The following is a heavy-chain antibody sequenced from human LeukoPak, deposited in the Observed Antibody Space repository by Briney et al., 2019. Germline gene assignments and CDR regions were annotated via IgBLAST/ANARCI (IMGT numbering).Heavy chain of an antibody. J-gene: IGHJ4*02. CDR2: IYHSGST. CDR3: ASTGYSYGLFDY. V-gene: IGHV4-59*01. Sequence: SETLSLTCTVSGGSISSYYWSWLRQPPGKGVEWIGDIYHSGSTNYNPSLKSRVTISVDTSKNQFSLKLSAVTAADTAVYYCASTGYSYGLFDYWGQGTLVTVSS. D-gene: IGHD5-18*01. CDR1: GGSISSYY.